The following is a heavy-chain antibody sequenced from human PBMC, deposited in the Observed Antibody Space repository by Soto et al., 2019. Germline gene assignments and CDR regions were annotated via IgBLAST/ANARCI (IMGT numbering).Heavy chain of an antibody. CDR3: ARDLSDYSDSSGHYSGRYGMDV. J-gene: IGHJ6*02. CDR2: ISYEGSNK. Sequence: QVQLVESGGGVVQAGRSLRLSCEASGFTFSSDVMHWVRQAPGKGLEWVAVISYEGSNKYYADAVKGRFTISRDNSKETLYLQMNSLRVEDTAVYYCARDLSDYSDSSGHYSGRYGMDVWGQGTTVTVSS. V-gene: IGHV3-30-3*01. D-gene: IGHD3-22*01. CDR1: GFTFSSDV.